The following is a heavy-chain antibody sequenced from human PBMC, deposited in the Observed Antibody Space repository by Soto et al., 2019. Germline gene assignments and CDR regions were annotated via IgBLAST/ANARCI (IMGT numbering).Heavy chain of an antibody. CDR2: IPYDGSNK. D-gene: IGHD3-3*01. V-gene: IGHV3-30-3*01. CDR1: GFTFSSYA. J-gene: IGHJ6*02. CDR3: ARDDFWSGYNLPGMDV. Sequence: GGSLRLSCVASGFTFSSYAMHWVRQAPGKGLEWVAVIPYDGSNKYYADSVKGRFTISRDNSKNTLYLQMNSLRAEDTAVYYCARDDFWSGYNLPGMDVWGQGTTVTVSS.